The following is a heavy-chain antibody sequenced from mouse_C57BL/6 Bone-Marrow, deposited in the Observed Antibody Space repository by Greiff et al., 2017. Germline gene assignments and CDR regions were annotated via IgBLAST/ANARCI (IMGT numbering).Heavy chain of an antibody. Sequence: VQLQQSGPELVKPGASVKISCKASGYTFTDYYINWVKQRPGQGLEWIGWIFPGSGSTYYNEKFKGKATLTVDKSSSTAYMLLSSLTSEDSAVYFCARQCITTVVEYFDVWGTGTTVTVSS. CDR2: IFPGSGST. D-gene: IGHD1-1*01. V-gene: IGHV1-75*01. CDR1: GYTFTDYY. CDR3: ARQCITTVVEYFDV. J-gene: IGHJ1*03.